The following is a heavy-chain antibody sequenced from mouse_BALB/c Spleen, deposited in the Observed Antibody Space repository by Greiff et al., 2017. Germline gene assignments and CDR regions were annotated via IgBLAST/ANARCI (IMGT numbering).Heavy chain of an antibody. Sequence: VQLQQSGAELVRPGALVKLSCKASGFNIKDYYMHWVKQRPEQGLEWIGWIDPENGNTIYDPKFQGKASITADTSSNTAYLQLSSLTPEDTAVYYCARHYYYGSSSFAYWGQGTLVTVAA. D-gene: IGHD1-1*01. CDR3: ARHYYYGSSSFAY. V-gene: IGHV14-1*02. CDR1: GFNIKDYY. CDR2: IDPENGNT. J-gene: IGHJ3*01.